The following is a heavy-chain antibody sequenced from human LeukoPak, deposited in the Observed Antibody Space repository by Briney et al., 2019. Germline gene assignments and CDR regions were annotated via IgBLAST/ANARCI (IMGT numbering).Heavy chain of an antibody. V-gene: IGHV3-23*01. CDR3: ADPPFDP. J-gene: IGHJ5*02. Sequence: SGGSLRLSCAVSGFSFTTHAMGWVRQTPGRGLEWVSTISATGKESYYADSVKGRFSISRDNSKNTLYLQMNSLRVEDTALYYCADPPFDPWGQGTLVTVSS. CDR2: ISATGKES. CDR1: GFSFTTHA.